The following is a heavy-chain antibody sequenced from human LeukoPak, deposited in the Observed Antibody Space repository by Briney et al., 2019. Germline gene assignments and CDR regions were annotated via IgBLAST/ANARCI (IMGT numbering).Heavy chain of an antibody. Sequence: GGSLRLSCAASGFTFSDYYMSWIRQAPGKGLEWVSHISSSGSTIYYADSVKGRFTISRDNAKNSLYLQMNSLRAEDTAVYYCARELGYCGSTSCYTYFDYWGQGALVTVSS. D-gene: IGHD2-2*02. CDR1: GFTFSDYY. J-gene: IGHJ4*02. V-gene: IGHV3-11*01. CDR3: ARELGYCGSTSCYTYFDY. CDR2: ISSSGSTI.